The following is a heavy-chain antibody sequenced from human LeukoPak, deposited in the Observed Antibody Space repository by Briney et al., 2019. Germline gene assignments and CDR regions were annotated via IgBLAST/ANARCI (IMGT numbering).Heavy chain of an antibody. V-gene: IGHV3-30*02. CDR2: IRYDGSIK. CDR1: GFTFSSYA. J-gene: IGHJ4*02. D-gene: IGHD6-19*01. CDR3: AKGIAVAGTELAD. Sequence: GGSLRLSCAASGFTFSSYAMHWVRQAPGKGLEWVSFIRYDGSIKYYADSVEGRFTISRDNSKNTLYLQMNSLRADDTAVYYCAKGIAVAGTELADSGQGTLVTVSA.